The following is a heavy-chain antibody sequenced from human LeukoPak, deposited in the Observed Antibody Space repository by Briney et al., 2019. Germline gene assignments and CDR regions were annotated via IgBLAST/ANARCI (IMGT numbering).Heavy chain of an antibody. Sequence: ETLSLTCTVYGGSISISSYYWSWIRQPPGKGLEWIGYIAYSGSTNYNPSLKGRVTISADTSKNQFSLKLKSVTAADTAVYYCARYNAYNSVVWDYWGQGTLVTVSS. D-gene: IGHD5-24*01. CDR1: GGSISISSYY. CDR3: ARYNAYNSVVWDY. V-gene: IGHV4-61*05. J-gene: IGHJ4*02. CDR2: IAYSGST.